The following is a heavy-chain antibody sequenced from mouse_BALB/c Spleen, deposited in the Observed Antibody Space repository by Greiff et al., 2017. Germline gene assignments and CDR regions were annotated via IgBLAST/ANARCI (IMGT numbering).Heavy chain of an antibody. J-gene: IGHJ3*01. CDR1: GFTFSDYG. V-gene: IGHV5-15*02. D-gene: IGHD2-14*01. Sequence: EVQLVESGGGLVQPGGSRKLSCAASGFTFSDYGMAWVRQAPGKGPEWVAFISNLAYSIYYADTVTGRFTISRENAKNTLYLEMSSLRSEDTAMYYCARDDRYGPLPYWGQGTLVTISA. CDR3: ARDDRYGPLPY. CDR2: ISNLAYSI.